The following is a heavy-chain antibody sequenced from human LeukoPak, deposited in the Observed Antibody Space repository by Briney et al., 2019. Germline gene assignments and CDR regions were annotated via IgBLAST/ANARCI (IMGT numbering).Heavy chain of an antibody. D-gene: IGHD6-13*01. CDR3: ARAAAGRNWFDP. Sequence: SGGSLRLSCAASGFTFSSYGMHWVRQAPGKGLEWVAVIWYDGSNKYYADSVKGRFTISRDNSKNTLYLQMNSLRAEDTAVYYCARAAAGRNWFDPWGQGTLVTVSS. V-gene: IGHV3-33*01. J-gene: IGHJ5*02. CDR1: GFTFSSYG. CDR2: IWYDGSNK.